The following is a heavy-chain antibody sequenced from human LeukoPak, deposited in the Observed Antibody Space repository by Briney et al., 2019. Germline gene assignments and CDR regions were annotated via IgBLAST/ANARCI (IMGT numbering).Heavy chain of an antibody. CDR3: ARDSMPTRGVRRGFDP. Sequence: ASVKVSCKASGYTFTSYDISWVRQAPGQGLEWMGWISPYNGNTNYTQNLQGRVTMTTDISTNTAYMELRSLRSDDTAVYYCARDSMPTRGVRRGFDPWGQGTLVTVSS. D-gene: IGHD3-10*01. CDR2: ISPYNGNT. V-gene: IGHV1-18*01. CDR1: GYTFTSYD. J-gene: IGHJ5*02.